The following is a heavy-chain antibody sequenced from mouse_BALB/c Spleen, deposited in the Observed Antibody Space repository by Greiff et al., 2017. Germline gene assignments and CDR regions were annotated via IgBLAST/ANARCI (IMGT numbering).Heavy chain of an antibody. J-gene: IGHJ3*01. V-gene: IGHV1-54*01. CDR1: GYAFTNYL. CDR3: ARVRGGSSEGFAY. Sequence: QVQLKESGAELVRPGTSVKVSCKASGYAFTNYLIEWVKQRPGQGLEWIGVINPGSGGTNYNEKFKGKATLTADKSSSTAYMQLSSLTSDDSAVYFCARVRGGSSEGFAYWGQGTLVTVSA. D-gene: IGHD1-1*01. CDR2: INPGSGGT.